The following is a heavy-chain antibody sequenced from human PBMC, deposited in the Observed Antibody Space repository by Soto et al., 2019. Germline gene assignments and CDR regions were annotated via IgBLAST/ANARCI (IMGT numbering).Heavy chain of an antibody. J-gene: IGHJ4*02. CDR2: INTDGSIT. CDR1: GLLFSNYK. CDR3: ARDTNGLHY. Sequence: GGSMRLSCAAAGLLFSNYKRHLVRQAPGKGLVWVSRINTDGSITDYADSVKGRFTVSRDNAKNTMYLQMNSLTADDTAVYYCARDTNGLHYWGQGTLVTVSS. V-gene: IGHV3-74*01. D-gene: IGHD2-8*01.